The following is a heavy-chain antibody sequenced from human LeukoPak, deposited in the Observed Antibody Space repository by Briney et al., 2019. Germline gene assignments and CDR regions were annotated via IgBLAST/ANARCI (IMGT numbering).Heavy chain of an antibody. CDR3: ARDSVYDSSGYYVDY. CDR1: GFTFSSYW. D-gene: IGHD3-22*01. V-gene: IGHV3-74*01. J-gene: IGHJ4*02. Sequence: GGSLRLSCAASGFTFSSYWMHWVRQAPGKGLVWVSRINSDGSSTSYADSVKGRFTISRDNAKNTLYLQMNSLRAEDTAVYYCARDSVYDSSGYYVDYWGQGTLVTVSS. CDR2: INSDGSST.